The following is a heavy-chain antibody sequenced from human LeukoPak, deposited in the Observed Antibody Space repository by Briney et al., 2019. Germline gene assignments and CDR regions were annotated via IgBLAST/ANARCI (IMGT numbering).Heavy chain of an antibody. J-gene: IGHJ5*02. CDR1: GFTFSSSA. CDR3: AKSGFGESASYNWFDP. D-gene: IGHD3-10*01. CDR2: ISGSGGST. V-gene: IGHV3-23*01. Sequence: GASLRLSCAASGFTFSSSAMSWVRQAPGKGLEWVSAISGSGGSTYYYADSVKGRFTTSRDNSKNTLYLQMNSLRAEDTAVYYCAKSGFGESASYNWFDPWGQGTLVTVSS.